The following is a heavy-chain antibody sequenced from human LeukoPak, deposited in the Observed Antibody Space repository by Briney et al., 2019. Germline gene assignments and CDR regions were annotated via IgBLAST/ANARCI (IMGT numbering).Heavy chain of an antibody. Sequence: ASVKVSCKASGYTFTSYDINWVRQATGQGLEWMGWMNPNSGNTGYAQKFQGRVTITRNTSISTAYMELSSLRSEDTAVYYCARALLYYYTSGSYYNGPFDYWGQGTLVTVSS. V-gene: IGHV1-8*03. J-gene: IGHJ4*02. CDR1: GYTFTSYD. D-gene: IGHD3-10*01. CDR2: MNPNSGNT. CDR3: ARALLYYYTSGSYYNGPFDY.